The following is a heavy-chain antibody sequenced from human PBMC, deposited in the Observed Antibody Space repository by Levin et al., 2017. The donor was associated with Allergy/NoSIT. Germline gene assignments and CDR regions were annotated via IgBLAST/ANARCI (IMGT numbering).Heavy chain of an antibody. CDR3: ARHQIVVVPTAHFDY. V-gene: IGHV4-39*01. CDR1: GGSISSSSYY. CDR2: IYYSGST. J-gene: IGHJ4*02. Sequence: SETLSLTCTVSGGSISSSSYYWGWIRQPPGKGLEWIGSIYYSGSTYYNPSLKSRVTISVDTSKNQFSLKLSSVTAADTAVYYCARHQIVVVPTAHFDYWGQGTLVTVSS. D-gene: IGHD2-2*01.